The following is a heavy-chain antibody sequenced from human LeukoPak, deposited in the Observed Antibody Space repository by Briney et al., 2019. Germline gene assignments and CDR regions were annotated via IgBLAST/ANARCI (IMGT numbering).Heavy chain of an antibody. CDR1: GFTFSSYS. CDR3: AIVEATTGVFEI. Sequence: GGSLRLSCSASGFTFSSYSMNWVRQAPGKGLEWVSSISSSSSYIYYADSVKGRFTISRDNAKNSLYLQINSLRAEDTALYYCAIVEATTGVFEIWAQGTMVTVSS. D-gene: IGHD1-26*01. CDR2: ISSSSSYI. V-gene: IGHV3-21*01. J-gene: IGHJ3*02.